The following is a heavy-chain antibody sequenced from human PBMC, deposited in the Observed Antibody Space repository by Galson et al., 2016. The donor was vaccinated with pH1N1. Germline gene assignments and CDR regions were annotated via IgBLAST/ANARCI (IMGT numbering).Heavy chain of an antibody. CDR3: ARGPYGSGPYYYHGPDV. CDR1: GGSIYSSSYF. J-gene: IGHJ6*02. V-gene: IGHV4-39*02. CDR2: TYYTGST. Sequence: SETLSLTCTVSGGSIYSSSYFWGWIRQPPGKGLEWLGSTYYTGSTYYNPSLRSRVTISVDTSKNYFSLRLSSVTAADTAVYYCARGPYGSGPYYYHGPDVWGQGTTVIVSS. D-gene: IGHD3-10*01.